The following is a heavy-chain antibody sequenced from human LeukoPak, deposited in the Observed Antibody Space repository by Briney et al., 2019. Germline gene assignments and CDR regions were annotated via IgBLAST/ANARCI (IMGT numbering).Heavy chain of an antibody. J-gene: IGHJ5*02. CDR1: GYSFSDYW. D-gene: IGHD5-18*01. CDR3: ARTLHSYGHHYFDP. CDR2: IYPGDSDT. V-gene: IGHV5-51*01. Sequence: GESLKISCKGFGYSFSDYWIGWVRQLPGKGLEWVGIIYPGDSDTRYSPSFQGQVTISADKSISTVYLQWGSLKASDTAMYYCARTLHSYGHHYFDPWGQGTLVTVSS.